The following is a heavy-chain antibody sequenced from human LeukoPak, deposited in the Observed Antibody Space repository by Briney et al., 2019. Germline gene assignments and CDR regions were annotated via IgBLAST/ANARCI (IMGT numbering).Heavy chain of an antibody. CDR3: ARTYDSSGYYSY. J-gene: IGHJ4*02. V-gene: IGHV1-18*01. CDR1: GYTFTSYG. Sequence: ASVTVSCKASGYTFTSYGISWVRQAPGQGLEWMGWISAYNGNTNYTQKLQGRVTMTTDTSTSTAYMELRSLRSDDTAVYYCARTYDSSGYYSYWGQGTLVTVSS. D-gene: IGHD3-22*01. CDR2: ISAYNGNT.